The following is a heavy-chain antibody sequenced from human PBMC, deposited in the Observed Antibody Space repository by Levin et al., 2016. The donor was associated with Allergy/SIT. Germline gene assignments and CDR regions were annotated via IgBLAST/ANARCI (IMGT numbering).Heavy chain of an antibody. CDR3: ARLGPDY. CDR1: GDSISSSNYY. V-gene: IGHV4-39*01. J-gene: IGHJ4*02. D-gene: IGHD3-16*01. Sequence: GSLRLSCTVSGDSISSSNYYWGWIRQPPGRGLDWIGSIYNSGITYYNPSLKSRVTISADTSKNQFSLKLSSVTAADTAVYYCARLGPDYWGQGTLVTVSS. CDR2: IYNSGIT.